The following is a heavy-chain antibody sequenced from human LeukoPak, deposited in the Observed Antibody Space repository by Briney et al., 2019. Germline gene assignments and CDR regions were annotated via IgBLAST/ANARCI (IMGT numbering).Heavy chain of an antibody. V-gene: IGHV3-30*02. CDR3: AKTWGMGATGPLDY. CDR1: GFTFSSYG. CDR2: IRYDGSNK. J-gene: IGHJ4*02. D-gene: IGHD1-26*01. Sequence: GGSLRLSCAASGFTFSSYGMHWVRQAPGKGLEWVAFIRYDGSNKYYADPVKGRFTISRDNSKNTLYLQMNSLRAEDTAVYYCAKTWGMGATGPLDYWGQGTLVTVSS.